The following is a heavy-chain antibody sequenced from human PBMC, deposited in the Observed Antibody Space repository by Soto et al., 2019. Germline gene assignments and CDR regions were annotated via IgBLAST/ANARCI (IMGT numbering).Heavy chain of an antibody. J-gene: IGHJ3*02. D-gene: IGHD2-2*01. CDR3: AKDMDPPKRVPAANVLNAFDI. CDR1: GFTFSSYG. CDR2: ISYDGSNK. Sequence: QVQLVESGGGVVQPGRSLRLSCAASGFTFSSYGMHWVRQAPGKGLEWVAVISYDGSNKYYADSVKCRFTISRDNSKNTLYLKMNSLRAEDTAVYYCAKDMDPPKRVPAANVLNAFDIWGQGTMVTVSS. V-gene: IGHV3-30*18.